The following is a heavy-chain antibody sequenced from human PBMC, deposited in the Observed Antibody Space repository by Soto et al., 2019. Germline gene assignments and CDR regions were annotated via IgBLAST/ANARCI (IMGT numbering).Heavy chain of an antibody. CDR2: IHSDGSTT. CDR1: GFTFNYYW. J-gene: IGHJ3*01. V-gene: IGHV3-74*01. CDR3: VRGDKGGFDL. Sequence: EVQLVESEGGLVQRGGSLRLSCAASGFTFNYYWMHWVRQAPGQGLVLVSHIHSDGSTTTYADSVKGRFTISRDNAKNTLYLQMNSLRAEDTAVYYCVRGDKGGFDLWGRGTTVTVSS. D-gene: IGHD2-21*02.